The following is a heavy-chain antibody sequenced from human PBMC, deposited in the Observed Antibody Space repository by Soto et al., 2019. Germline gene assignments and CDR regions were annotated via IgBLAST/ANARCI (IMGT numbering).Heavy chain of an antibody. CDR1: GDSISGGASF. D-gene: IGHD2-2*01. CDR3: AKLSCTSSPCYFPAWFDP. J-gene: IGHJ5*02. V-gene: IGHV4-31*03. Sequence: SETLSLTCTVSGDSISGGASFWSWIRQPPGKGLEWIANVYYSGSSYYNPSLKSRLTISVDTTKNQFSLQLKSMTAADTAVYYCAKLSCTSSPCYFPAWFDPWGQGTLVTVSS. CDR2: VYYSGSS.